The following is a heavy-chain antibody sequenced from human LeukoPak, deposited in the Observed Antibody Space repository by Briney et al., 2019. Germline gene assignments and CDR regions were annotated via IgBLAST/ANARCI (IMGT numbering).Heavy chain of an antibody. D-gene: IGHD6-13*01. Sequence: PSETLSLTCTVSGGSISNYYWSWIRQPAGKGLEWIGYIFHSGTTYYNPSLKSRLTISVDTSKNQFSLKLSSVTAADTAVYYCAREYSSSWSWFDPWGQGTLVTVSS. CDR2: IFHSGTT. J-gene: IGHJ5*02. CDR3: AREYSSSWSWFDP. V-gene: IGHV4-59*06. CDR1: GGSISNYY.